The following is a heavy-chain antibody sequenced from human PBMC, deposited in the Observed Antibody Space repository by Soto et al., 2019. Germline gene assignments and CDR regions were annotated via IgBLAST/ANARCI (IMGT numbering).Heavy chain of an antibody. Sequence: PSETLSLTCTVSGGSISSGGYYWSWIRQHPGKGLEWIGYIYYSGSTYYNPSLKSRVTISVDTSKNQFSLKLSSVTAADTAVYYCAREVAGDYDSSGYRGEVAFDIWGQGTMVTVSS. J-gene: IGHJ3*02. CDR2: IYYSGST. V-gene: IGHV4-31*03. D-gene: IGHD3-22*01. CDR1: GGSISSGGYY. CDR3: AREVAGDYDSSGYRGEVAFDI.